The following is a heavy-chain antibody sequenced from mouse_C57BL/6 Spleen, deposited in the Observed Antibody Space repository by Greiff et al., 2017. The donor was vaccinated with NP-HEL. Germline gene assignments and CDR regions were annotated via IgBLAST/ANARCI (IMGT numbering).Heavy chain of an antibody. Sequence: DVKLVESGGGLVQPKGSLKLSCAASGFTFNTYAMHWVRQAPGKGLEWVARIRSKSSNYATYYADSVKDRFTISRDDSQSMLYLQMNNLKTEDTAMYYCGREGGNSAWFAYWGQGTLVTVSA. D-gene: IGHD2-1*01. CDR3: GREGGNSAWFAY. CDR1: GFTFNTYA. V-gene: IGHV10-3*01. CDR2: IRSKSSNYAT. J-gene: IGHJ3*01.